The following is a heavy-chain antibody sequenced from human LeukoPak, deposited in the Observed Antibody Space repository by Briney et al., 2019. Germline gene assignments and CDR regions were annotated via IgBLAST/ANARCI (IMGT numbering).Heavy chain of an antibody. J-gene: IGHJ6*02. D-gene: IGHD2-15*01. CDR2: ISSSGSTI. CDR1: GFTFSSYA. CDR3: ARGGCSGGSCYPYYYYGMDV. Sequence: GGSLRLSCAASGFTFSSYAMSWVRQAPGKGLEWVSYISSSGSTIYYADSVKGRFTISRDNAKNSLYLQMNSLRAEDTAVYYCARGGCSGGSCYPYYYYGMDVWGQGTTVTVSS. V-gene: IGHV3-48*04.